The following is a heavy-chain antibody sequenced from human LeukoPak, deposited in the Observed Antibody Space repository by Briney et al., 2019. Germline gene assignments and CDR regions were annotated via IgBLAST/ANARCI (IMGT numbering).Heavy chain of an antibody. J-gene: IGHJ4*02. D-gene: IGHD2-8*01. CDR3: ARDPNSRWYYFDY. CDR1: GFTFSSYS. CDR2: ISSSSSYI. V-gene: IGHV3-21*01. Sequence: GGSLGLSCAASGFTFSSYSMNWVRQAPGKGLEWVSSISSSSSYIYYADSVKGRFTISRDNAKNSLYLQMNSLRAEDTAVYYCARDPNSRWYYFDYWGQGTLVTVSS.